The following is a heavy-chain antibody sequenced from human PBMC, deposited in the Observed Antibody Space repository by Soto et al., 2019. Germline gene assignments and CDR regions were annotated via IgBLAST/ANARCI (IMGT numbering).Heavy chain of an antibody. J-gene: IGHJ6*02. CDR2: INAGNGNT. V-gene: IGHV1-3*01. CDR1: GYTFTSYA. CDR3: ARDGLYYYYYYGMDV. D-gene: IGHD3-16*01. Sequence: VASVKVSCKASGYTFTSYAMHWVRQAPGQRLEWMGWINAGNGNTKYSQKFQGRVTITRDTSASTAYTELSSLRSEDTAVYYCARDGLYYYYYYGMDVWGQGTTVTVSS.